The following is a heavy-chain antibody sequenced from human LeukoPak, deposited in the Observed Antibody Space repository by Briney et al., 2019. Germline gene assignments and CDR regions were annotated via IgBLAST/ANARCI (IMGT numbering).Heavy chain of an antibody. CDR2: IIPIFGTA. CDR3: AREYYGSGSYFDY. D-gene: IGHD3-10*01. Sequence: GASVKVSCKASGGTFSSYAISWVRQAPGQGLEWMGRIIPIFGTANYAQKFQGRVTITTDESTSTAYMELSSLRSEDTAVYYCAREYYGSGSYFDYWGRGTLVTVSS. V-gene: IGHV1-69*05. J-gene: IGHJ4*02. CDR1: GGTFSSYA.